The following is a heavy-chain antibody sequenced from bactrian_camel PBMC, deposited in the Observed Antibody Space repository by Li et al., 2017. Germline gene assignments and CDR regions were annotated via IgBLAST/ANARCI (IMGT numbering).Heavy chain of an antibody. CDR2: KYTGESST. J-gene: IGHJ4*01. CDR1: SNYW. V-gene: IGHV3S1*01. Sequence: VQLVESGGGLVQPGGSLRLPCTAHSNYWMYWVRQAPGKGLEWVASKYTGESSTASADSVKGRFTVSSDNAKNTLYLRMNSLKSEDTALYYCATVFYIDAVGPDGPPHWGQGTQVTVS. CDR3: ATVFYIDAVGPDGPPH. D-gene: IGHD1*01.